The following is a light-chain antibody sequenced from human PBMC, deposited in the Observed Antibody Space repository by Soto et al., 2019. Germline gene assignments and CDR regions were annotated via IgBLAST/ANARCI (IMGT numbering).Light chain of an antibody. CDR3: QHYDSSPPYT. V-gene: IGKV3-20*01. CDR2: GAS. J-gene: IGKJ5*01. Sequence: IVMTQPPATLSVSPGERATLSCRASQSVSSSYLAWYQQKPGQAPRLLIYGASSRATGIPDRFSGSGSATDFTLTISRLEPEDSAVYYCQHYDSSPPYTFGQGTRLEIK. CDR1: QSVSSSY.